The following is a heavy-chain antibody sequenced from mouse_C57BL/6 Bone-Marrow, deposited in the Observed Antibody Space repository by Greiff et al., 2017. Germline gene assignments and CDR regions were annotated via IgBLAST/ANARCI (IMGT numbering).Heavy chain of an antibody. CDR3: ASYYYGSSYAMDY. CDR2: IYPGDGDT. D-gene: IGHD1-1*01. V-gene: IGHV1-80*01. J-gene: IGHJ4*01. CDR1: GYAFSSYW. Sequence: VKVVESGAELVKPGASVKISCKASGYAFSSYWMNWVKQRPGKGLEWIGQIYPGDGDTNYNGKFKGKATLTADKSSSTAYMQLSSLTSEDSAVYCCASYYYGSSYAMDYWGQGTSVTVSS.